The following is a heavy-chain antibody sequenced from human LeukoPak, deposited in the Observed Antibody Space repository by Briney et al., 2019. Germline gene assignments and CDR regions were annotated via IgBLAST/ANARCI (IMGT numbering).Heavy chain of an antibody. D-gene: IGHD5-24*01. CDR3: ARDLGGYNQLDY. Sequence: ASVTVSCKASGHTFTGYYMHWVRQAPGQGLEWMGWINPNSGATNYAQKFQGRVTMTRDTSISTAYMELSRLRSDDTAVYYCARDLGGYNQLDYWGQGTLVTVSS. J-gene: IGHJ4*02. CDR1: GHTFTGYY. V-gene: IGHV1-2*02. CDR2: INPNSGAT.